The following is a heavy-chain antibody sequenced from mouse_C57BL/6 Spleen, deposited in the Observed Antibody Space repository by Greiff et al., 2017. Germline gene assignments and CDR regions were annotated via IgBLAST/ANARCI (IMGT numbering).Heavy chain of an antibody. CDR2: IDPEDGET. Sequence: VQLKESGAELVKPGASVKLSCTASGFNIKDYYMHWVKQRTEQGLEWIGRIDPEDGETKYAPKFQGKATITADTSSNTAYLQLSSLTSEDTAVYYCASLYYGTHYAMDYWGQGTSVTVSS. CDR1: GFNIKDYY. J-gene: IGHJ4*01. V-gene: IGHV14-2*01. CDR3: ASLYYGTHYAMDY. D-gene: IGHD2-1*01.